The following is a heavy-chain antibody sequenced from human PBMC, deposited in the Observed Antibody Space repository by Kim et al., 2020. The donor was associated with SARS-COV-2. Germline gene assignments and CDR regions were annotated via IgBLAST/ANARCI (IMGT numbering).Heavy chain of an antibody. Sequence: GGSLRLSCAASGFTFSSYWMHWVRQAPGKGLVWVSRINSDGSSTSYADSVKGRFTISRDNAKNTLYLQMNCLRAEDTAVYYCARSDFAEYFQHWGQGTLVTVSS. CDR1: GFTFSSYW. J-gene: IGHJ1*01. CDR3: ARSDFAEYFQH. CDR2: INSDGSST. V-gene: IGHV3-74*01.